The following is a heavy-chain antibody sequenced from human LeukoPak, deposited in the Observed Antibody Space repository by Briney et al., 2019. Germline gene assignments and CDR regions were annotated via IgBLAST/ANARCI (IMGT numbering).Heavy chain of an antibody. CDR3: AHSRSLWSTPDY. V-gene: IGHV2-5*02. D-gene: IGHD2-21*01. Sequence: NVSGPTLVKPTQPLTLTFTFSGFSLSTSGVGVGWIRHPPGKALESLALIYWDDDKRYSPSLKRRLTITKDTSKNQVVLTMTNMDPVDTGTYYCAHSRSLWSTPDYWGQGTLVSVSS. CDR2: IYWDDDK. CDR1: GFSLSTSGVG. J-gene: IGHJ4*02.